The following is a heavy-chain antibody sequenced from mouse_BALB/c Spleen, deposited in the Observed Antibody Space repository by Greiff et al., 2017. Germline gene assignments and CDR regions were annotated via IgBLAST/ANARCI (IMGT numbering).Heavy chain of an antibody. CDR2: INSNGGST. D-gene: IGHD1-2*01. Sequence: EVMLVESGGGLVQPGGSLKLSCAASGFTFSSYGMSWVRQTPDKRLELVATINSNGGSTYYPDSVKGRFTISRDNAKNTLYLQMSSLKSEDTAMYYCAREDYGDAMDYWGQGTSVTVSS. CDR3: AREDYGDAMDY. J-gene: IGHJ4*01. CDR1: GFTFSSYG. V-gene: IGHV5-6-3*01.